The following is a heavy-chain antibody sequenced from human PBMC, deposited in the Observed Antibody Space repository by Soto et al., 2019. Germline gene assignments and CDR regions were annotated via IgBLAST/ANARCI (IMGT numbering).Heavy chain of an antibody. CDR3: ARHEIVATRRPRDNWFDP. CDR1: GYSFTSYW. J-gene: IGHJ5*02. Sequence: GESLKISCKGSGYSFTSYWISWVRQMPGKGLEWMGRIDPSDSYTNYSPSFQGHVTISADKSISTAYLQWSSLKASDTAMYYCARHEIVATRRPRDNWFDPWGQGTLVTVSS. D-gene: IGHD5-12*01. CDR2: IDPSDSYT. V-gene: IGHV5-10-1*01.